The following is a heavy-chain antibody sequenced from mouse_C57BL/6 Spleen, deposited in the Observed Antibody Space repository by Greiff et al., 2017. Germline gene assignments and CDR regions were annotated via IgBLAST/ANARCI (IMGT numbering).Heavy chain of an antibody. CDR3: ARGEVTRVMDY. Sequence: EVKLLESGPGLVKPSQSLSLTCSVTGYSITSGYYWNWIRQFPGNKLEWMGYISYDGSNNYNPSLKNRISITRDTSKNQFFLKLNSVTTEDTATYYCARGEVTRVMDYWGQGTSVTVSS. J-gene: IGHJ4*01. V-gene: IGHV3-6*01. D-gene: IGHD2-2*01. CDR1: GYSITSGYY. CDR2: ISYDGSN.